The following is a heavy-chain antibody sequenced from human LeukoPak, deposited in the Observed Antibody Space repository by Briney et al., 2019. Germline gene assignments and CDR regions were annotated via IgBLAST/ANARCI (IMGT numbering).Heavy chain of an antibody. V-gene: IGHV3-9*01. J-gene: IGHJ3*02. CDR3: AKVVDTAMAYDAFDI. CDR1: GFTFDDYA. Sequence: GGSLRLSCAASGFTFDDYAMHWVRQAPGKGLEWVSGISLNSGSIGYADSVKGRFTISRDNAKNSLYLQMNSLRAEDTALYYCAKVVDTAMAYDAFDIWGQGTMVTVSS. D-gene: IGHD5-18*01. CDR2: ISLNSGSI.